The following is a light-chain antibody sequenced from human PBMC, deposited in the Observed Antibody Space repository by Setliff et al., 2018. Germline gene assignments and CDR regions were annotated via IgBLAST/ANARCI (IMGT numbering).Light chain of an antibody. V-gene: IGLV2-14*03. Sequence: QSALTQPASVSGSPGQSITISCTGATSDVGGYKYVSWYQHHPGKAPKLMIYDVSNRPSGVSDRFSGSKSGNTASLTISGLQAEDEADYYCVSFTSSHTLLFGGGTKVTVL. CDR1: TSDVGGYKY. J-gene: IGLJ2*01. CDR2: DVS. CDR3: VSFTSSHTLL.